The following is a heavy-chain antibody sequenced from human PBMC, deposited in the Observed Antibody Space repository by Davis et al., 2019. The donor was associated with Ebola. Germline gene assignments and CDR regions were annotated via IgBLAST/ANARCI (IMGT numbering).Heavy chain of an antibody. Sequence: SETLSLTCTVSGGSISSGGYYWSWIRQHPGKGLEWIGYIYYSGSTNYNPSLKSRVTISVDTSKNQFSLKLSSVTAADTAVYYCARFTYYYDSSGFDPWGQGTLVTVSS. CDR2: IYYSGST. CDR3: ARFTYYYDSSGFDP. D-gene: IGHD3-22*01. CDR1: GGSISSGGYY. J-gene: IGHJ5*02. V-gene: IGHV4-61*08.